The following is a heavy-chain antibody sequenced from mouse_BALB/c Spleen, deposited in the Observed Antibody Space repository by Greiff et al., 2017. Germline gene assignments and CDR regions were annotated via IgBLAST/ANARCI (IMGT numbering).Heavy chain of an antibody. CDR3: ASMGYDYDGFAY. D-gene: IGHD2-4*01. Sequence: EVKLVESGGGLVKPGGSLKLSCAASGFTFSDYYMYWVRQTPEKRLEWVATISDGGSYTYYPDSVKGRFTISRDNAKNNLYLQMSSLKSEDTAMYYCASMGYDYDGFAYWGQGTLVTVSA. V-gene: IGHV5-4*02. J-gene: IGHJ3*01. CDR2: ISDGGSYT. CDR1: GFTFSDYY.